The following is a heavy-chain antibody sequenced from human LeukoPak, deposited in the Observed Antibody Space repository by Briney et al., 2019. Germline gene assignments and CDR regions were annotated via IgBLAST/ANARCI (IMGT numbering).Heavy chain of an antibody. CDR1: GGTLNSYV. D-gene: IGHD2-15*01. V-gene: IGHV1-69*06. J-gene: IGHJ6*03. CDR2: IIPISGTA. Sequence: ASVKVSCKASGGTLNSYVISWVRQAPGQGREWMGGIIPISGTANYAQKFQGRVTITADKSTSTAFMELSSLRSEDTAVYYCASLCCGSYYMDVWGKGTTVTVSS. CDR3: ASLCCGSYYMDV.